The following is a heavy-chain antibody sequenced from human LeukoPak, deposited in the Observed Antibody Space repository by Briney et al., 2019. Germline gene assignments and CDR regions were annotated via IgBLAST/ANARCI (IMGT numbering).Heavy chain of an antibody. V-gene: IGHV1-18*01. D-gene: IGHD2-8*01. CDR2: ISAYNGNT. J-gene: IGHJ4*02. CDR1: GYTFTSYG. Sequence: ASVKVSCKASGYTFTSYGISWVRQAPGQGLEWMGWISAYNGNTNYAQKLQGRVTMTTDTSTSTACMELRSLRSDDTAVYYCARDAAGVSHNDYWGQGTLVTVSS. CDR3: ARDAAGVSHNDY.